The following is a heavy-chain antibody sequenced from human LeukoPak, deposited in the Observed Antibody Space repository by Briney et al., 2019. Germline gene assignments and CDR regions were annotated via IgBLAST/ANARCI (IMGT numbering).Heavy chain of an antibody. CDR3: ARLQGITLPFDY. CDR1: GYPFIRYG. J-gene: IGHJ4*02. Sequence: SVKVSCKASGYPFIRYGISWVRQAPGQGLEWMGWINVYNDNTNYEQNFQGRVTMTTDTSTSTTYMELRGLRSDDTAVYYCARLQGITLPFDYWGQGTLVTVSS. V-gene: IGHV1-18*01. D-gene: IGHD2-21*02. CDR2: INVYNDNT.